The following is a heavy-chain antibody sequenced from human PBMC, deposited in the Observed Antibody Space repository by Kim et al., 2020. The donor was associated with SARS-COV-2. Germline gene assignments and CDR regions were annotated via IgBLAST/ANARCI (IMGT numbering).Heavy chain of an antibody. D-gene: IGHD1-26*01. Sequence: SETLSLTCAVYGGSFSGYYWSWIRQPPGKGLEWIGEINHSGSTNYNPSLKSRVTISVDTSKNHFSLKLSSVTAADTAVYYCARGRGIVGATLYYYYGMDVWGQGTTVTVSS. V-gene: IGHV4-34*01. CDR1: GGSFSGYY. CDR2: INHSGST. CDR3: ARGRGIVGATLYYYYGMDV. J-gene: IGHJ6*02.